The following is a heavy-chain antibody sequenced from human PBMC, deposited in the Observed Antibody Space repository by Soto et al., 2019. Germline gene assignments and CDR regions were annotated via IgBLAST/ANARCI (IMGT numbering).Heavy chain of an antibody. V-gene: IGHV1-2*04. CDR3: ARDGPVVVAATYYYYGMDV. CDR1: GYTFTGYY. CDR2: INPNSGGT. Sequence: VASVKVSCKASGYTFTGYYMHWVRQAPGQGLEWMGWINPNSGGTNYAQKFQGWVTMTRDTSISTAYMELSRLRSDDTAVYYCARDGPVVVAATYYYYGMDVWGQGTTVTVSS. J-gene: IGHJ6*02. D-gene: IGHD2-15*01.